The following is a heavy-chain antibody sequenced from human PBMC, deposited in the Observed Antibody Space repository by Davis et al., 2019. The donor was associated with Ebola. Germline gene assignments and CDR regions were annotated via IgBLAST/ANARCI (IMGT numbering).Heavy chain of an antibody. D-gene: IGHD4-11*01. CDR3: ARDQFQDYSNYAQVRFDP. Sequence: AASVKVSCKASGYTFNIYYMYWVRQAPGQGLEWMGIINPSGGTTSYAQKFQGRVTMTRDTSTSTVYMELISLRSDDTAVYYCARDQFQDYSNYAQVRFDPWGQGTLVTVS. CDR1: GYTFNIYY. V-gene: IGHV1-46*02. CDR2: INPSGGTT. J-gene: IGHJ5*02.